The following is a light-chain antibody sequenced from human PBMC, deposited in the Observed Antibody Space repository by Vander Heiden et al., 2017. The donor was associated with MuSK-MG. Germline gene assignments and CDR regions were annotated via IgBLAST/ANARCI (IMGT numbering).Light chain of an antibody. J-gene: IGKJ3*01. V-gene: IGKV1-8*01. CDR3: QQNDSYPLVI. Sequence: AIRMTQSPSSFSASTGDRVTITCRASQGISSYLAWYQQKPGKAPKLLIYAASTLQSGVPSRFSGSGYGTDFTLTISCLQSEDFAPYYCQQNDSYPLVIFGHWTNVDIK. CDR1: QGISSY. CDR2: AAS.